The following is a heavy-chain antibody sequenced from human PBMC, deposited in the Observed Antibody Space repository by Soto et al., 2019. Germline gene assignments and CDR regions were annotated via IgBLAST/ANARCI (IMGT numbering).Heavy chain of an antibody. J-gene: IGHJ4*02. Sequence: EVQLLESGGGLVQPGGSLRLSCVGSGFTFSAHAITWVRQAPGKGLEWVSTLGTIGAFYADSVKGRFTISRDNSKNTVNLQMNSLRGEDTDIYYCARDLTTHDYWGQGTVVTVSS. V-gene: IGHV3-23*01. CDR1: GFTFSAHA. CDR3: ARDLTTHDY. CDR2: LGTIGA.